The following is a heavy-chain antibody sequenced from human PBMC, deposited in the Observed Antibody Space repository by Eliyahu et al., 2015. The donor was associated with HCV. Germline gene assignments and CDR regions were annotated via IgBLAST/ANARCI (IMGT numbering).Heavy chain of an antibody. CDR2: INPSGGST. J-gene: IGHJ5*02. V-gene: IGHV1-46*01. CDR1: GYTFSSYY. Sequence: QVQLVQSGAEVKKPGASVKVSCKASGYTFSSYYMHWVRQAPGQGLEWMGIINPSGGSTNYAQKFQGRVTLTTDTSTSTGYMEVSSLRSDDTAVYYCARVGSGRYYDPWGQGTLVTVSS. CDR3: ARVGSGRYYDP. D-gene: IGHD3-10*01.